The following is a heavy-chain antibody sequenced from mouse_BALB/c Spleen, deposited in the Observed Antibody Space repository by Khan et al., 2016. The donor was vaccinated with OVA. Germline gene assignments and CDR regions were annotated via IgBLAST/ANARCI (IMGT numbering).Heavy chain of an antibody. Sequence: EVKLEESGGGLVQPGGSMKLSCVASGFTFSNFWMNWVRQSPEKGLEWVAEIRLKSNNYATHYAESVKGRFTISRDDSKSSVYLQMNNLRAEDTGIYYCSRPDGYYAWFAYWGQGTLVTVSA. J-gene: IGHJ3*01. CDR2: IRLKSNNYAT. V-gene: IGHV6-6*02. CDR1: GFTFSNFW. D-gene: IGHD2-3*01. CDR3: SRPDGYYAWFAY.